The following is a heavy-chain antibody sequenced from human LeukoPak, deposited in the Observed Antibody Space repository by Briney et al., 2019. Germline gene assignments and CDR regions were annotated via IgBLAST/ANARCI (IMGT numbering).Heavy chain of an antibody. J-gene: IGHJ4*02. CDR2: ISGSGGST. Sequence: PGGSLRLSCAASGFTFSSYAMSWVRQAPGKGLEWVSAISGSGGSTYYADSVRGRFTISRDNSKNTLYLQMNSLRAEDTAVYYCAKDLRQLVLGGYWGQGTLVTVSS. D-gene: IGHD6-13*01. V-gene: IGHV3-23*01. CDR1: GFTFSSYA. CDR3: AKDLRQLVLGGY.